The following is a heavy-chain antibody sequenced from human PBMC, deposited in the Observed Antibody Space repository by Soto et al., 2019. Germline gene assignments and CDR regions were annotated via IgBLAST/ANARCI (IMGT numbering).Heavy chain of an antibody. V-gene: IGHV1-18*01. CDR3: ARPLGYSGYAGMDV. CDR1: GYTFTIYG. J-gene: IGHJ6*02. Sequence: QVQLVQSGGEVKKPGASVKVSCKASGYTFTIYGINWVRPTPGQGREWMGWISHDNGNPNYAQKLHDSVTMTTDTSTSTAYMELRSLRSDDTDVSYCARPLGYSGYAGMDVWGQGTTVTVSS. CDR2: ISHDNGNP. D-gene: IGHD5-12*01.